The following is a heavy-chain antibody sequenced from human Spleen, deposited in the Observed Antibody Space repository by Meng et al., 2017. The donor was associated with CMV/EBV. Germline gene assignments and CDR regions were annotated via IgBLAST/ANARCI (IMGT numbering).Heavy chain of an antibody. CDR1: GFTVSSNY. V-gene: IGHV3-21*04. Sequence: GGSLRLSCAASGFTVSSNYMSWVRQAPGKGLEWVSSISNTGEIRQYADSVKGRFTVSRDNSRNSVFLLMDSLRAEDTAFYYCARDALSSGGDYWGQGALVTVSS. D-gene: IGHD6-19*01. J-gene: IGHJ4*02. CDR2: ISNTGEIR. CDR3: ARDALSSGGDY.